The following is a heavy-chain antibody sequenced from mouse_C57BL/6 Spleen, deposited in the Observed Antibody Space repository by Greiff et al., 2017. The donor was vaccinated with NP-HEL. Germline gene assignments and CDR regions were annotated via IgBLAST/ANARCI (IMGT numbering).Heavy chain of an antibody. J-gene: IGHJ2*01. D-gene: IGHD2-1*01. Sequence: QVQLKQSGPELVKPGASVKISCKASGYSFTSYYIHWVKQRPGQGLAWIGWIYPGSGNTKYNEKFKGKATLTADTSSSTAYMQLSSLTSEDSAVYYCARYYGNYGLYYFDYWGQGTTLTVSS. CDR2: IYPGSGNT. CDR3: ARYYGNYGLYYFDY. V-gene: IGHV1-66*01. CDR1: GYSFTSYY.